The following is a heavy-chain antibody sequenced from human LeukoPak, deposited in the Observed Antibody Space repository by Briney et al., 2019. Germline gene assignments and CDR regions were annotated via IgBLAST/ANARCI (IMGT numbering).Heavy chain of an antibody. J-gene: IGHJ4*02. D-gene: IGHD6-13*01. V-gene: IGHV1-24*01. CDR3: ATGAGYSSSWLDY. Sequence: FQGRVTITRDTSTDTAYMELSSLRSEDTAVYYCATGAGYSSSWLDYWGQGTLVTVSS.